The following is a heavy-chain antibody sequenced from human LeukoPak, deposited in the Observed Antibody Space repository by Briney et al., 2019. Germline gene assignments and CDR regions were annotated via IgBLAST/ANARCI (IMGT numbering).Heavy chain of an antibody. CDR1: GGSISSYY. J-gene: IGHJ4*02. CDR3: AGSNFGYSGYAPNN. Sequence: SETLSLTCTVSGGSISSYYWSWIRQPPGKGLEWIGYIYYSGSTNYNPSLKSRVTISVDTSKNQFSLKLSSVTAADTAVYCCAGSNFGYSGYAPNNWGQGTLVTVSS. V-gene: IGHV4-59*08. D-gene: IGHD5-12*01. CDR2: IYYSGST.